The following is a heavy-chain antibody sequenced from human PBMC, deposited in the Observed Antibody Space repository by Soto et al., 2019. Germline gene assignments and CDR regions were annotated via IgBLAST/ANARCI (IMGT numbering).Heavy chain of an antibody. Sequence: QSGGSLRLSCAASGFTFSSYAMSWVRQAPGKGLEWVSAISGSGGSTYYADSVKGRFTISRDNSKNTLYLQMNSLRAEDTAVYYCAKALGNSYGSPDGCWGQGTLVTVSS. J-gene: IGHJ4*02. CDR3: AKALGNSYGSPDGC. D-gene: IGHD5-18*01. V-gene: IGHV3-23*01. CDR1: GFTFSSYA. CDR2: ISGSGGST.